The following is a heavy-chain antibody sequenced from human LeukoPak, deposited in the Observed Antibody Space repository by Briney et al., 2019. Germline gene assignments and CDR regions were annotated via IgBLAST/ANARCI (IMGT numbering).Heavy chain of an antibody. J-gene: IGHJ6*02. CDR3: ARFRIAVADYYGMDV. V-gene: IGHV4-39*01. D-gene: IGHD6-19*01. CDR1: GGSISSYY. CDR2: IYYSGST. Sequence: SETLSLTCTVSGGSISSYYWSWIRQPPGKGLEWIGSIYYSGSTYYNPSLKSRVTISVDTSKNQFSLKLSSVTAADTAVYYCARFRIAVADYYGMDVWGQGTTVTVSS.